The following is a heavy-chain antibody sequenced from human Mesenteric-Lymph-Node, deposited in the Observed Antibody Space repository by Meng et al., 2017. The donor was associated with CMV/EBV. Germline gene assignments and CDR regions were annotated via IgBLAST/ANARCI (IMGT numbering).Heavy chain of an antibody. CDR1: GGSVSSGSYY. CDR2: IYYSGST. Sequence: SETLSLTCTVSGGSVSSGSYYWSWIRQPPGKGLEWIGYIYYSGSTNYNPSLKSRVTISVDTSKNQFSLKLSSVTAADTAVYYCARLAAMVTRGMDVWGQGTTVTVSS. V-gene: IGHV4-61*01. J-gene: IGHJ6*02. D-gene: IGHD5-18*01. CDR3: ARLAAMVTRGMDV.